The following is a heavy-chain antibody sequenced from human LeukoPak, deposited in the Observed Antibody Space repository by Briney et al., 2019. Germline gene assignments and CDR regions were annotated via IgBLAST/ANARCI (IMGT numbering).Heavy chain of an antibody. D-gene: IGHD4-17*01. Sequence: PGRSLRLSCAASGFTFSTYGMHWVRQAPGKGLEWVAVTSYDGRNKYYADSVKGRFTISRDISENTLYLQMNSLRAEDTAVYYCAKGGTVTRSVDVWGKGTAVTVSS. CDR1: GFTFSTYG. CDR3: AKGGTVTRSVDV. J-gene: IGHJ6*04. V-gene: IGHV3-30*18. CDR2: TSYDGRNK.